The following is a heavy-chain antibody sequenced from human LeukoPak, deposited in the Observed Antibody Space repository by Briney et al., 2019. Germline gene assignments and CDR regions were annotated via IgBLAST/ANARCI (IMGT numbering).Heavy chain of an antibody. V-gene: IGHV1-18*01. CDR1: GYTFTSYG. Sequence: ASVKVSCKASGYTFTSYGISWVRQAPGQGLEWMGWISAYNGNTNYAQKLQGRVTMTTDTSTSTAYMELRSLRSDDTAVYYCARVRSGYCTNGVCRAPLNYWGQGTLVTVSS. J-gene: IGHJ4*02. CDR3: ARVRSGYCTNGVCRAPLNY. D-gene: IGHD2-8*01. CDR2: ISAYNGNT.